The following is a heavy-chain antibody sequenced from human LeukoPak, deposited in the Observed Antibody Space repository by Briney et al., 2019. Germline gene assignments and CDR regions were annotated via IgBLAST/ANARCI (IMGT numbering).Heavy chain of an antibody. V-gene: IGHV3-30*18. CDR2: LSYDGSDK. J-gene: IGHJ4*02. CDR1: GFTFSNSG. CDR3: AKDRDRGGAAYYFDY. D-gene: IGHD1-26*01. Sequence: TGGSLRLSCAASGFTFSNSGMHWVRQAPGKGLEWVAVLSYDGSDKYHADSVKGRFTISRDNSKNTLYLQMNSLRGEDTAVYYCAKDRDRGGAAYYFDYWGQGTLVTVSS.